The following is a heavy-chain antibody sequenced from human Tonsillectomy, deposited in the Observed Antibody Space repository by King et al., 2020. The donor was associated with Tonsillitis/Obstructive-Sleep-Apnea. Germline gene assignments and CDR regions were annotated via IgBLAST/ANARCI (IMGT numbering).Heavy chain of an antibody. Sequence: VQLVESGGGLVQPGGSLRLSCAASGFTFSSYAMTWVRQAPGKGPEWVSVISGSGGSTYYADSVKGRFTISRDNSKNTLYLQMNSLRAEDTAVYYCVSRTQHASGRRNSFHPCGQGTLVTVSS. CDR2: ISGSGGST. CDR3: VSRTQHASGRRNSFHP. CDR1: GFTFSSYA. J-gene: IGHJ5*02. V-gene: IGHV3-23*04. D-gene: IGHD3-10*01.